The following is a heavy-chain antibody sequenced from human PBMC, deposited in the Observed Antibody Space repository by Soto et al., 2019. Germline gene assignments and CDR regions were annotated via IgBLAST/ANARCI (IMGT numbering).Heavy chain of an antibody. D-gene: IGHD3-10*01. J-gene: IGHJ4*02. Sequence: QVQLQESGPGLVKPSQTLSLTCTVSGGSISSGGYYWSWIRQHPGKGLEWIGYIYYSGSTYYNPSLKSRVTISVDTSKNQFSLKLSSVTAAATAVYYCATGSPISGDFDYWGQGTLVTVSS. CDR1: GGSISSGGYY. CDR2: IYYSGST. V-gene: IGHV4-31*03. CDR3: ATGSPISGDFDY.